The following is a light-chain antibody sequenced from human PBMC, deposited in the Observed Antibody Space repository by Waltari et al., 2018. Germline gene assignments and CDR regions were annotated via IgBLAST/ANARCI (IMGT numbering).Light chain of an antibody. CDR3: AAWDDSLNGRWV. Sequence: QSVLTQPPSASGTPGQGVTISCSGGASNIGNNVVNWYQQVPGKAPKLLSYRSARRPEGFPDRFSGSKSGTSASLAISGLQSEDEADYYCAAWDDSLNGRWVFGGGTKVTVL. V-gene: IGLV1-44*01. CDR1: ASNIGNNV. CDR2: RSA. J-gene: IGLJ3*02.